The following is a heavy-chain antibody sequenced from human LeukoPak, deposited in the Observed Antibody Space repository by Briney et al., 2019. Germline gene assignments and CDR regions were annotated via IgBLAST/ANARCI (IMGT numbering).Heavy chain of an antibody. CDR1: GFTFSTYL. V-gene: IGHV3-48*04. CDR2: ISSSSSTI. J-gene: IGHJ4*02. Sequence: GGSLRLSCAASGFTFSTYLMRWVRQAPGKGLEWVSYISSSSSTIYYADSVKGRFTISRDNAKNSLYLQMNSLRAEDTAVYYCIRSSSGDYWGQGTLVTVSS. D-gene: IGHD6-6*01. CDR3: IRSSSGDY.